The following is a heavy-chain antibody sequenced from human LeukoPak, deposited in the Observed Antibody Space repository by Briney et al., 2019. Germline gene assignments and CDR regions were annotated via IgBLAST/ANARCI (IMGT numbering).Heavy chain of an antibody. CDR3: AKDANYYDSSGFFIPFDY. CDR1: GFAFSRFA. V-gene: IGHV3-23*01. CDR2: ISGNGHQT. D-gene: IGHD3-22*01. Sequence: GGSLRLSCSASGFAFSRFAMTWVRHLPGKGLDWVSTISGNGHQTYYGDSVKGRFSVSRDNSKNILYLQMDSLRADDSALYYCAKDANYYDSSGFFIPFDYWGQGTLVTVFS. J-gene: IGHJ4*02.